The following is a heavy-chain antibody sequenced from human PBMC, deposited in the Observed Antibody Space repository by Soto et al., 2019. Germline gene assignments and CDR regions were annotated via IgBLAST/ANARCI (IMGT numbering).Heavy chain of an antibody. J-gene: IGHJ4*02. CDR2: IYYSGST. Sequence: SETLSLTCTVSGGSISSGDYYWSWIRQPPGKGLEWIGYIYYSGSTYYNPSLKSRVTISVDTSKNQFSLKLSSVTAADTAVYYCARDREGYSSGWYGPLDYWGQGTLVTVSS. CDR1: GGSISSGDYY. D-gene: IGHD6-19*01. CDR3: ARDREGYSSGWYGPLDY. V-gene: IGHV4-30-4*01.